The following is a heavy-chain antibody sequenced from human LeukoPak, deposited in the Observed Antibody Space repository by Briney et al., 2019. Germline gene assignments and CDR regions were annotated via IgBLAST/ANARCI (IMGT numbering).Heavy chain of an antibody. CDR1: GGPISSYY. Sequence: SETLSLTCTVSGGPISSYYWSWIRQPPGKGLEWIGYVYYSGSTNYNPSLKSRVTISVDTSKNQFSLKLSSVTAADTAVYYCARDLGDWTTGRNNWFDPWGQGTLVTVSS. CDR2: VYYSGST. CDR3: ARDLGDWTTGRNNWFDP. D-gene: IGHD2-21*01. J-gene: IGHJ5*02. V-gene: IGHV4-59*01.